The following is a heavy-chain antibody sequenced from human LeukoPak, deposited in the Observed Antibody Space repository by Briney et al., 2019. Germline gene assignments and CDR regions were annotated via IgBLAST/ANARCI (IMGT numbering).Heavy chain of an antibody. D-gene: IGHD1-1*01. CDR3: VRGHNDGHEAFDI. J-gene: IGHJ3*02. V-gene: IGHV3-53*01. Sequence: PGGSLRLTCAASGFTVSGNYMSWVRQAPERGLEWVSVFYSGGNTYYADSVKGRFTISRDISKKTLYLQMKSLRAEDTAVYYCVRGHNDGHEAFDIWGQGTMVTVSS. CDR1: GFTVSGNY. CDR2: FYSGGNT.